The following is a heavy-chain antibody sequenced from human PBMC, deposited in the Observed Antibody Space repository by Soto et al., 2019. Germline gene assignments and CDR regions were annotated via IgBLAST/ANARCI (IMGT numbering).Heavy chain of an antibody. D-gene: IGHD3-22*01. CDR3: ARPRYSFCTSGYYPFDY. CDR2: IYFSGSGTS. CDR1: GDFISNTTYY. J-gene: IGHJ4*02. Sequence: SETLSLTCSVSGDFISNTTYYWAWVRQAPGKGLEWVGSIYFSGSGTSHYNPSLKSRVTISVDTSKNQFSLKLTSVTAADTAVYYCARPRYSFCTSGYYPFDYWGQGTLVTVS. V-gene: IGHV4-39*01.